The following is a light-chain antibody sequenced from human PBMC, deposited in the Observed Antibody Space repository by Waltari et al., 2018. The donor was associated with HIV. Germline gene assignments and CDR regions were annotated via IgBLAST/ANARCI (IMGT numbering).Light chain of an antibody. CDR1: QDISTF. V-gene: IGKV1-8*01. J-gene: IGKJ5*01. CDR3: QQYFNYPLT. CDR2: GAS. Sequence: AIRLTQSPSSLSASTGDRVTITCRPSQDISTFLAWFQQKPGEAPHLLIYGASSLENGVPSRFSGSGSWTNFSLTISCLQSEDLATYFCQQYFNYPLTFGQGTRLDIK.